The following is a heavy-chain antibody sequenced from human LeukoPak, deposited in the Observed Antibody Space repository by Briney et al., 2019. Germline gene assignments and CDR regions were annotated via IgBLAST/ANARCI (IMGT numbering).Heavy chain of an antibody. V-gene: IGHV3-33*06. Sequence: PGGSLRLSCAASGFTFSSYDMHWVRQAPGKGLEWVAVIWYDGSNKYYADSVKGRFTISRDNSKNTLYLQMNSLRAEDTAVYYCAKVSTRAAHFDYWGQGTLVTVSS. J-gene: IGHJ4*02. CDR3: AKVSTRAAHFDY. CDR1: GFTFSSYD. D-gene: IGHD2/OR15-2a*01. CDR2: IWYDGSNK.